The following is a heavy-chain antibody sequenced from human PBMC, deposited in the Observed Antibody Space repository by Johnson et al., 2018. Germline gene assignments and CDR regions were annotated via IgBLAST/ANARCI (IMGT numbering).Heavy chain of an antibody. V-gene: IGHV3-30*03. CDR2: ISYDGSNK. CDR3: ARDRSSSSVIYYYYYMDV. Sequence: QVQLVQSGGGVVQPGRSLRLSCAASGFTFRNYGMHWVRQAPGKGLEWVAVISYDGSNKYYADSVKGRFTISRDNSKNTLYLQMNSLRAEDTAVYYCARDRSSSSVIYYYYYMDVWGKGTTVTVSS. D-gene: IGHD6-6*01. J-gene: IGHJ6*03. CDR1: GFTFRNYG.